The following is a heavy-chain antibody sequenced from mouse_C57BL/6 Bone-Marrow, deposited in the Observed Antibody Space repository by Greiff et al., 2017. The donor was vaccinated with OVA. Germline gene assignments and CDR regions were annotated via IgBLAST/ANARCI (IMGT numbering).Heavy chain of an antibody. D-gene: IGHD1-1*01. Sequence: EVKVEESGGGLVQPGGSMKLSCVASGFTFSNYWMNWVRQSPEKGLEWVAQIRLKSDNYATYYAESVKGRFTISRDDSKSSVYLQMNNLRAEDTGIYYCTTTVALDYWGQGTTLTVSS. CDR1: GFTFSNYW. V-gene: IGHV6-3*01. J-gene: IGHJ2*01. CDR3: TTTVALDY. CDR2: IRLKSDNYAT.